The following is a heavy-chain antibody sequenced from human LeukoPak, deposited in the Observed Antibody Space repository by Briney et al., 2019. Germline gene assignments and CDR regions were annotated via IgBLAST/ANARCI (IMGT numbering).Heavy chain of an antibody. CDR1: GFSFTNSW. Sequence: GESLKISCKTSGFSFTNSWITWVRQMPGKGLEWMGIIYPGESDTRYSPSFEGQVTISADKSISTAYLQWSSLQASDTAIYYCARHVDTRFGELFSGWFDPWGQGTLVTVSS. CDR3: ARHVDTRFGELFSGWFDP. V-gene: IGHV5-51*01. CDR2: IYPGESDT. D-gene: IGHD3-10*01. J-gene: IGHJ5*02.